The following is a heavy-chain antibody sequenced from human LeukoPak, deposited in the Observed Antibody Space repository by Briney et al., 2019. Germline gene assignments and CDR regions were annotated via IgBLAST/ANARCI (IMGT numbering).Heavy chain of an antibody. V-gene: IGHV1-46*01. CDR1: GYTFTSYY. D-gene: IGHD2-15*01. CDR2: INPSGGST. CDR3: ARDRRRNCSGGSCYLNWFDL. J-gene: IGHJ5*02. Sequence: ASVKVSCKASGYTFTSYYMHWVRQAPGQGLEWMGIINPSGGSTSYAQKFQGRVTMTRDTSTSTVYMELSSLRSEDTAVYYCARDRRRNCSGGSCYLNWFDLWGQGTLVTVSS.